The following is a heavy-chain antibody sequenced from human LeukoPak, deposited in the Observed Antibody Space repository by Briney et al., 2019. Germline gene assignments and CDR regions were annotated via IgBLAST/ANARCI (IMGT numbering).Heavy chain of an antibody. D-gene: IGHD6-19*01. J-gene: IGHJ5*02. Sequence: PSQTLSLTCTVSGGSISSGSYYWSWIRQPAGKGLEWIGRIYTSGSTNYNPSLKSRVTISVDTSKNQFSLKLSSVTAADTAVYYCARGIGVAVAGSLSNSWFDPWGQGTLVTVSS. CDR1: GGSISSGSYY. CDR3: ARGIGVAVAGSLSNSWFDP. V-gene: IGHV4-61*02. CDR2: IYTSGST.